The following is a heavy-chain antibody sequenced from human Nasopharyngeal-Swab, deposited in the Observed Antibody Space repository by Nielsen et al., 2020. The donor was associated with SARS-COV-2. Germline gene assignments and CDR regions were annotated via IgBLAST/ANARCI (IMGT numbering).Heavy chain of an antibody. Sequence: SETLSLTCAVSGGSISSSNWWSWVRQPPGKGLEWIGEIYHSGSTNYNPSLKSRVTISVDTSKNQFSLKLSSVTAADTAVYYCARGRGGTRVFDYWGQGTLVTVSS. CDR3: ARGRGGTRVFDY. D-gene: IGHD3-16*01. V-gene: IGHV4-4*02. CDR2: IYHSGST. CDR1: GGSISSSNW. J-gene: IGHJ4*02.